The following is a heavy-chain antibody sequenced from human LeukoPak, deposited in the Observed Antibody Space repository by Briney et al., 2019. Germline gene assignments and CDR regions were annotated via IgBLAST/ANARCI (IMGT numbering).Heavy chain of an antibody. V-gene: IGHV1-18*01. CDR3: ARDTISSSGWGKDYYYMDV. J-gene: IGHJ6*03. D-gene: IGHD6-19*01. CDR1: GYTFTSYG. Sequence: GASVKVSCKASGYTFTSYGISWVRQAPGQGLEWMGWISAYNGNTNYAQKLQGRVTMTTDTSTSTAYMELRSLRSEDTAVYYCARDTISSSGWGKDYYYMDVWGKGTTVTVSS. CDR2: ISAYNGNT.